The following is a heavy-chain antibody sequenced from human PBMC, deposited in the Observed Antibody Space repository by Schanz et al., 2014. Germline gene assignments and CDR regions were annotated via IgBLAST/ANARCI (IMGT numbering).Heavy chain of an antibody. J-gene: IGHJ4*02. D-gene: IGHD3-9*01. CDR3: AKPIHYDILPVTTN. CDR2: LSGSGDST. V-gene: IGHV3-23*01. CDR1: GFTFSSYA. Sequence: EVQLLESGGGLVQPGGSLRLSCAASGFTFSSYAMSGVRQAPGKGLEWVSALSGSGDSTYYAGSVKGRFTISRDNSKNTLYLQMNSLRAEDTAVYYCAKPIHYDILPVTTNWGQGTLVNVSS.